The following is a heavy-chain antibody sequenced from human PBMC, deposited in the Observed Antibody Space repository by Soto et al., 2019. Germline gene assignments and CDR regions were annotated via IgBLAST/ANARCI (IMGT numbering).Heavy chain of an antibody. V-gene: IGHV4-34*01. CDR1: GGSFSGYY. Sequence: QVLLQQWGAGLLKPSETLSLTCAVYGGSFSGYYWSWIRQPPGKVLEWIGEINHSGRTNYNPSLKSRVTISVGTSKKQLSLKLSSVTAADTAVYYCARGSRYSSSWYEGSDFDYWGQGTLVTVSS. D-gene: IGHD6-13*01. CDR2: INHSGRT. CDR3: ARGSRYSSSWYEGSDFDY. J-gene: IGHJ4*02.